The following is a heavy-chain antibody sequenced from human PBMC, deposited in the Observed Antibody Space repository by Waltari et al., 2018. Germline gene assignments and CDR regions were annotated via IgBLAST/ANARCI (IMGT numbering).Heavy chain of an antibody. CDR1: GFSISNYE. CDR3: ARPSTEYYYYYYYMDV. J-gene: IGHJ6*03. CDR2: ISNSGSTM. V-gene: IGHV3-48*03. Sequence: EMQVVESGGGLVQPGGSLRLSCEASGFSISNYEMNWIRQAPGKGLGWVSYISNSGSTMYYADSVKGRFTSSRDNAKNSLYLEMNSLRAEDTAIYYCARPSTEYYYYYYYMDVWGKGTTVTVS.